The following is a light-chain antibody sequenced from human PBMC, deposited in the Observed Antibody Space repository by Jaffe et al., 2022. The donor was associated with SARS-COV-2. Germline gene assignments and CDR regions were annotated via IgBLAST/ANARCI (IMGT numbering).Light chain of an antibody. J-gene: IGLJ1*01. Sequence: QAVLTQPPSASGTPGQRVTISCSGSSSNIGSNTVNWYQQLPGAAPKLLMYGTHQRASGVPDRLSGSKSGTSASLAISGLQSEDEADYYCAAWDDSLNGYVFGTGTEVTVL. CDR1: SSNIGSNT. V-gene: IGLV1-44*01. CDR2: GTH. CDR3: AAWDDSLNGYV.